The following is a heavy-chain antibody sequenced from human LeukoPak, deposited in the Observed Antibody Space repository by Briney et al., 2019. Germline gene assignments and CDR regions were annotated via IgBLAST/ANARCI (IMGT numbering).Heavy chain of an antibody. D-gene: IGHD6-25*01. Sequence: GGSLRLSCGVSGFTFSDYWMSWVRQAPGKGLEWVANIKRDGSEEYYVDSVKGRFTISRDNARNSLFLQMNSLRAEDTAVYYCARIAATSRSLNYYFYHMDVWGKGTTVTVSS. CDR2: IKRDGSEE. J-gene: IGHJ6*03. CDR3: ARIAATSRSLNYYFYHMDV. CDR1: GFTFSDYW. V-gene: IGHV3-7*01.